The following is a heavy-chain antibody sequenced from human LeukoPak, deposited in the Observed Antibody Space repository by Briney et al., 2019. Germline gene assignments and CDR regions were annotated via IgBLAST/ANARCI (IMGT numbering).Heavy chain of an antibody. CDR1: GFIFSDYN. J-gene: IGHJ4*02. CDR3: AKDVSGSIDS. D-gene: IGHD5/OR15-5a*01. Sequence: GGSLRLSCAASGFIFSDYNTHWVRQVPGKGLEWVSIISGDGGRTSYADSVKGRVTISRDNSKNSLYLQMNSLRTEDTAFNYCAKDVSGSIDSWGQGTLVTVSS. CDR2: ISGDGGRT. V-gene: IGHV3-43*02.